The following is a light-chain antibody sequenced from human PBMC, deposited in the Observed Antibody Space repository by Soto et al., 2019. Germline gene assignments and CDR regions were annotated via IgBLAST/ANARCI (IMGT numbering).Light chain of an antibody. CDR3: QQYNSYSAT. CDR2: KAS. CDR1: QSISSW. J-gene: IGKJ4*01. Sequence: DIPMTQSPSTLSASVGDRVTITCRASQSISSWLAWYQQKPGKAPKLLIYKASNLESGVPSRFSGSGSGTEFTLTISSLQPDDFATYYCQQYNSYSATFGGGTKVEIK. V-gene: IGKV1-5*03.